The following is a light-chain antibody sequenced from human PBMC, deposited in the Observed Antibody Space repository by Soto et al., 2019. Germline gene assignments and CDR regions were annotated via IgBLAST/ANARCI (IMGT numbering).Light chain of an antibody. CDR2: AAS. J-gene: IGKJ5*01. CDR1: QGISSY. V-gene: IGKV1-8*01. CDR3: QQYYSYPRT. Sequence: AIRMTQSPSSFSASTGDRVTITCRASQGISSYLAWYQQKPGKAPKLLIYAASTLQSGVPSRFSGSGSGTDFTLTISCLQSEDFATYYCQQYYSYPRTLGQGIRLEIK.